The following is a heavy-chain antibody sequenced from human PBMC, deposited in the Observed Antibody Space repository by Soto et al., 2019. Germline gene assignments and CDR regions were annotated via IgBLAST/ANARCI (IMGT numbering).Heavy chain of an antibody. CDR1: GGSISSGGYF. J-gene: IGHJ4*02. Sequence: SETLSLTCTVSGGSISSGGYFWSWIRQRPGKGLEWIGYVYYSGTTNYNPSLKSRVTISVDLSKNQFSLRLSSVTTADTALYYCARTTAVPNTLRSRYFFDYWGQGTLVTVSS. V-gene: IGHV4-61*08. D-gene: IGHD4-17*01. CDR2: VYYSGTT. CDR3: ARTTAVPNTLRSRYFFDY.